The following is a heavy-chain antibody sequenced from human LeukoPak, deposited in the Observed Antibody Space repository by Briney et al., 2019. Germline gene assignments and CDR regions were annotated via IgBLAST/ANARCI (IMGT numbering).Heavy chain of an antibody. Sequence: PGGSLRLSCAASGFTFSSYGMHWVRQAPGKGLEWVAVISYDGTNKYYADSVKGRFTISRDNSKNTLYLQMNSLRAEDTAVYYCEKEMEEPLRIWYYFDCWGQGTLVTVSS. CDR2: ISYDGTNK. CDR3: EKEMEEPLRIWYYFDC. V-gene: IGHV3-30*18. D-gene: IGHD1/OR15-1a*01. J-gene: IGHJ4*02. CDR1: GFTFSSYG.